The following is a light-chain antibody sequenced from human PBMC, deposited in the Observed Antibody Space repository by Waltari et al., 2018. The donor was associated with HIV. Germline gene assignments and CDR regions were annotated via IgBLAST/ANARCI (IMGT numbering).Light chain of an antibody. Sequence: QSALTQPRSVFGSPGQSVTISCTGSSSDVGGYNYVSWYQQHQTKAPKLIISDVSERPSGGPDRFSGSKSGNRASLTISGLQAEDEADYYCYSYAGSLLFGGGTKLTVL. CDR2: DVS. J-gene: IGLJ2*01. V-gene: IGLV2-11*01. CDR3: YSYAGSLL. CDR1: SSDVGGYNY.